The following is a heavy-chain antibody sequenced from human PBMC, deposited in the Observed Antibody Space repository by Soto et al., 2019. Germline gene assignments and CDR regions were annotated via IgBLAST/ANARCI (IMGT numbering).Heavy chain of an antibody. J-gene: IGHJ5*02. CDR1: GYTFTSYG. V-gene: IGHV1-18*01. CDR3: ARVTENSGSYYMELDWFDP. Sequence: ASVKVSCKASGYTFTSYGISWVRQAPGQGLEWMGWISAYNGNTNYAQKLQGRVTMTTDTSTSTAYMELRSLRSDDTAVYYCARVTENSGSYYMELDWFDPWGQGTLVTVSS. CDR2: ISAYNGNT. D-gene: IGHD3-10*01.